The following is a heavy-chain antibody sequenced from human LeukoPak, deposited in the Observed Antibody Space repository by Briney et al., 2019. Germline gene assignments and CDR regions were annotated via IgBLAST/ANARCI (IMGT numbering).Heavy chain of an antibody. Sequence: ASVKVSCKASGYTFTGYYMHWVRQAPGQGLEWMGWINPNSGGTNYAQKFQGRVTMTRDTSISTAYMELSRLRSDDTAVYYCARDTAMVTSNWFDPWGQGTLVTVSS. CDR1: GYTFTGYY. J-gene: IGHJ5*02. CDR3: ARDTAMVTSNWFDP. V-gene: IGHV1-2*02. D-gene: IGHD5-18*01. CDR2: INPNSGGT.